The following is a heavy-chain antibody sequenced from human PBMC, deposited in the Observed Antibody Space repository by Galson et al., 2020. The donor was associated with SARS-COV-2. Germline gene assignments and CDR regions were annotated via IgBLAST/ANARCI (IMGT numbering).Heavy chain of an antibody. V-gene: IGHV3-64D*06. CDR1: GFSFSNYA. D-gene: IGHD3-22*01. J-gene: IGHJ4*02. Sequence: GGSLRLSCSASGFSFSNYAMHWVRQAPGRGLEYVSGINFNGDTTYYADSVKGRFTISRDNSKNTVYLQMSSLRPEDTAVYFCVKDQQTTMILVIGDFWGQGTLLTVSS. CDR2: INFNGDTT. CDR3: VKDQQTTMILVIGDF.